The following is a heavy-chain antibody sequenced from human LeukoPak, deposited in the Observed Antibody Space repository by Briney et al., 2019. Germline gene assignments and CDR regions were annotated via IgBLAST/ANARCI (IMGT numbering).Heavy chain of an antibody. D-gene: IGHD3-3*01. Sequence: GGSLRLSYAASGFTYRSYDKICLRQAPGKGLEWVSVISGSGGSTYSADSVKGRFTISRDNSKNTLYLQMNSLRADDTAVYFCAKSQDVGFFLLFALWGQGTLVTVSS. CDR2: ISGSGGST. CDR1: GFTYRSYD. V-gene: IGHV3-23*01. J-gene: IGHJ4*02. CDR3: AKSQDVGFFLLFAL.